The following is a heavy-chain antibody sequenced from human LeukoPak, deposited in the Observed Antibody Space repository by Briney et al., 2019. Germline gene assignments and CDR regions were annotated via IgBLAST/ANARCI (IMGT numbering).Heavy chain of an antibody. CDR3: VRDVTGFYDY. V-gene: IGHV3-74*01. CDR2: IKTDGSST. CDR1: GFTFSNYW. D-gene: IGHD2/OR15-2a*01. J-gene: IGHJ4*02. Sequence: HPGGSLRLSCEASGFTFSNYWMHWVRQAPGEGLVWVSRIKTDGSSTNYADSVRGRFTISRDNAENTLYLQMNSLRAEDTAVYYCVRDVTGFYDYWGQGTLVTVSS.